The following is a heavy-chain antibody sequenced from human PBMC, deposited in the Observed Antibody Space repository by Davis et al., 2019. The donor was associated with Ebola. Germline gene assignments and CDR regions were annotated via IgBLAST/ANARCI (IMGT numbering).Heavy chain of an antibody. CDR1: GHTFTTYG. D-gene: IGHD5-12*01. J-gene: IGHJ4*02. CDR3: ARRRSSRTATITYFDS. Sequence: AASVKVSCKASGHTFTTYGITWVRQAPGQGLEWIGWVTAYNDNTHAAQKFQGRVIMTRDTSTTTAYMELNSLRSEDTAVYYCARRRSSRTATITYFDSWGQGTRVTVSS. CDR2: VTAYNDNT. V-gene: IGHV1-18*01.